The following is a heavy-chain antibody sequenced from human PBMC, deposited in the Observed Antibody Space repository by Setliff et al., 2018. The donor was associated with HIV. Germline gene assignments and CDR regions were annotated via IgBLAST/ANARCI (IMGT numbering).Heavy chain of an antibody. Sequence: SETLSLTCTVSGGSIINNFWSWIRLPPGKGLEYIGYIHYSGSTNYNPSLKSRVTISLDTSKNQFSLKLSSVTAADTAIYYCARLRDMEWELIGLDYWGRGTLVTVSS. J-gene: IGHJ4*02. V-gene: IGHV4-59*01. D-gene: IGHD1-26*01. CDR2: IHYSGST. CDR1: GGSIINNF. CDR3: ARLRDMEWELIGLDY.